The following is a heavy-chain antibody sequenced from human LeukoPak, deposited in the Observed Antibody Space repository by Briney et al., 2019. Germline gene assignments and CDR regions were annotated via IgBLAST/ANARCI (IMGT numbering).Heavy chain of an antibody. V-gene: IGHV1-2*02. J-gene: IGHJ4*02. CDR2: INPNSGGT. CDR1: GYTFTGSY. CDR3: ARDKEGYGHY. Sequence: ASVKVSCKASGYTFTGSYMHWVRQAPGRGLEWMGWINPNSGGTNYAQNFQGRVTMTRDTSISTAYMELSRLRSDDTAVYFCARDKEGYGHYWGQGTLVSVSS. D-gene: IGHD5-18*01.